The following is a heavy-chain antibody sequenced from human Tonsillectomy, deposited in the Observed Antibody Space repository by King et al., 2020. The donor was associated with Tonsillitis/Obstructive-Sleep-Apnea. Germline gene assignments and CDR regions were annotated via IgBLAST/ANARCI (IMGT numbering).Heavy chain of an antibody. V-gene: IGHV4-39*02. CDR2: IYYSGST. CDR3: ARLTCGGYCYSILYHYYMDD. CDR1: GGSINSTSDC. J-gene: IGHJ6*03. D-gene: IGHD2-21*01. Sequence: QLQESGPGLVKPSETLSLTCTVSGGSINSTSDCWGWIRQPPGKGLEWIGSIYYSGSTYYNPSLKSRVTISVDTSKNHFSVRLSSVTAADPAVYHCARLTCGGYCYSILYHYYMDDWGKGTPVAVSS.